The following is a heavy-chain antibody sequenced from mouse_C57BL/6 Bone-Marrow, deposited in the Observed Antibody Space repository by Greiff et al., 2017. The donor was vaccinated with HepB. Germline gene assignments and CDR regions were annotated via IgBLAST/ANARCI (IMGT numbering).Heavy chain of an antibody. CDR2: IHPNSGST. CDR1: GYTFTSYW. Sequence: QVQLQQPGAELVKPGASVKLSCKASGYTFTSYWMHWVKQRPGQGLEWIGMIHPNSGSTNYNEKFKSKATLTVDKSSSTAYMQLSSLTSEDSAVYYCARPAYGSAWFAYWGQGTLVTVSA. CDR3: ARPAYGSAWFAY. V-gene: IGHV1-64*01. D-gene: IGHD2-2*01. J-gene: IGHJ3*01.